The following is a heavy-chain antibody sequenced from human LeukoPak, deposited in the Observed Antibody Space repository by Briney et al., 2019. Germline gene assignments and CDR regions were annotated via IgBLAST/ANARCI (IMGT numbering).Heavy chain of an antibody. CDR2: INHSGST. D-gene: IGHD1-26*01. V-gene: IGHV4-34*01. J-gene: IGHJ4*02. CDR1: GGSFSGYY. CDR3: ARGRNLHSGSYRYYFDY. Sequence: SETLSLTCAVYGGSFSGYYWSWIRQPPGKGLEWIGEINHSGSTNYNPSLKSRVTISVDTSKNQFSLELSSVTAADTAVYYCARGRNLHSGSYRYYFDYWGQGTLVTVSS.